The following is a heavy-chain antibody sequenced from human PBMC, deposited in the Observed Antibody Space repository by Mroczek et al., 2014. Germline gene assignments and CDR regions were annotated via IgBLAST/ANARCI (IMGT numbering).Heavy chain of an antibody. CDR3: ARSFGDCSSTSCYPYYYGMDV. CDR2: IYYSGST. V-gene: IGHV4-59*01. CDR1: GGSISSYY. J-gene: IGHJ6*02. D-gene: IGHD2-2*01. Sequence: QVQLVESGPGLVKPSETLSLTCTVSGGSISSYYWSWIRQPPGKGLEWIGYIYYSGSTNYNPSLKSRVTISVDTSKNQFSLKLSSVTAADTAVYYCARSFGDCSSTSCYPYYYGMDVWGQGTTVTVSS.